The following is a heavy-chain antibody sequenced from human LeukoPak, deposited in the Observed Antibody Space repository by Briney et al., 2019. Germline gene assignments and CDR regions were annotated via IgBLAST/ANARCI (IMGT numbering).Heavy chain of an antibody. V-gene: IGHV3-48*04. D-gene: IGHD6-13*01. J-gene: IGHJ5*02. CDR3: ARGLSSSSWERLNWFDP. CDR2: ISSSSSAI. Sequence: GGSLRLSCAASGFTFSSYSINWVRQAPGKGREWGSYISSSSSAIYYADSVKGRFTISRDNARNSLFLQINSLRAEHTAVYYCARGLSSSSWERLNWFDPWGQGTLVTVSS. CDR1: GFTFSSYS.